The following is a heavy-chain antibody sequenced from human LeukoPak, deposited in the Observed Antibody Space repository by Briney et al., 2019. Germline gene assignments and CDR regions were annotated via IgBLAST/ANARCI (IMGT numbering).Heavy chain of an antibody. CDR1: GYTFTRYG. CDR2: IIPIFGTA. D-gene: IGHD6-19*01. CDR3: ARGHFFSSGYLFDI. Sequence: SVRVSCKASGYTFTRYGISWVRQAPGQGLEWMGGIIPIFGTANYAQKFQGRVTITADKSTSTAYMELSSLRSEDTAVYYCARGHFFSSGYLFDIWGQGTMVTVSS. J-gene: IGHJ3*02. V-gene: IGHV1-69*06.